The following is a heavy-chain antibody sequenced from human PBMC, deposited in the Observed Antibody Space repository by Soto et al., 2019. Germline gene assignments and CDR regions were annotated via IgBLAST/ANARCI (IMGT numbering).Heavy chain of an antibody. Sequence: QVHLVESGGGVVQPGRSLRLSCAASGFTLSGYAVHWVRQAPGKGLEWVAALSHDGINAFYRDSVKGRFTISRDNSKNTVYLEMNSLRDEDTAVYYCARDWPNTGVGDDSYYGVDVWGQGTTVTVS. V-gene: IGHV3-30-3*01. CDR3: ARDWPNTGVGDDSYYGVDV. CDR2: LSHDGINA. CDR1: GFTLSGYA. J-gene: IGHJ6*02. D-gene: IGHD2-21*01.